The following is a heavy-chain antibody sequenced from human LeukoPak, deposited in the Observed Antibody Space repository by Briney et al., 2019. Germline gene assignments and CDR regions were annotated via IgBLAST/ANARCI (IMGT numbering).Heavy chain of an antibody. D-gene: IGHD4-17*01. CDR2: ISSSSSYI. CDR3: ARDLGDYGDYS. J-gene: IGHJ4*02. V-gene: IGHV3-21*01. Sequence: PGRSLRLSCAASGFTFSSYSMNWVRQAPGRGLEWVSSISSSSSYIYYADSVKGRFTISRDNAKNSLYLQMNSLRAEDTAVYYCARDLGDYGDYSWGQGTLVTVSS. CDR1: GFTFSSYS.